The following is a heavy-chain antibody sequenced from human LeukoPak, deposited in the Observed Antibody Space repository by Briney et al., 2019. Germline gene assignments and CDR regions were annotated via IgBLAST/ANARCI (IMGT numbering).Heavy chain of an antibody. J-gene: IGHJ5*02. D-gene: IGHD1-1*01. Sequence: GGSLRLSCSASGFTFSTYTMNWIRQAPGKGLEWVSCIGSSVSSSTTYIYYADPVKGRFTISRDNAKNSLYLQMNSLRAEDTAVYYCARDVTGTTSAYNWIDPWGQGVLVTVSS. CDR3: ARDVTGTTSAYNWIDP. CDR1: GFTFSTYT. CDR2: IGSSVSSSTTYI. V-gene: IGHV3-21*01.